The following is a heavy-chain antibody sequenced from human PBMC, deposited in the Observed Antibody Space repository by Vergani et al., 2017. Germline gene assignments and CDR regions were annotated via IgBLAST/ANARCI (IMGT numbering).Heavy chain of an antibody. J-gene: IGHJ6*03. V-gene: IGHV2-5*04. Sequence: QITLKESGPTLVKLPQPLTLTCPFSGFSLNTRGVSVAWIRQPPGKALDWLALIYWNDDPHYSPSLNNRVTITKDTSKNHVVLTMTNMDYVDTGTYYCVYRKTECGSTGCSYPFYDYFYMDVWGKGTTVTVSS. CDR2: IYWNDDP. CDR1: GFSLNTRGVS. CDR3: VYRKTECGSTGCSYPFYDYFYMDV. D-gene: IGHD2/OR15-2a*01.